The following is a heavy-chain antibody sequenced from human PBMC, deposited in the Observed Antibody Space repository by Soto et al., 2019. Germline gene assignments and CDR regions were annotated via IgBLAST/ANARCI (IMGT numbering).Heavy chain of an antibody. CDR2: IYADDSDT. J-gene: IGHJ4*02. D-gene: IGHD4-4*01. Sequence: GESLKISCKGSGYRFTSYWIGWVRQMPGKGLEWMGIIYADDSDTRYSPPFQGQVTISVDKSINTAYLQWGSLKASDTAMYYCARHPTTVAPLDYWGQGTLVTVSS. V-gene: IGHV5-51*01. CDR3: ARHPTTVAPLDY. CDR1: GYRFTSYW.